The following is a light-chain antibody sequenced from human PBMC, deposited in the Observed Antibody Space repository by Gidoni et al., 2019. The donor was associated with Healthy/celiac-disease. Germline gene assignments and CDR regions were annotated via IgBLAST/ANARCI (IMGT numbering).Light chain of an antibody. CDR2: DDS. CDR1: NIGSKS. J-gene: IGLJ2*01. Sequence: SYVLTQPPSVSVAPGKTARITCGGNNIGSKSVHWYQQQPGQAPVLVLSDDSDRPSGIPERFSGSNSGNTATLTISRVEAGDEAEYYCQVWDSSSDHVVFGGGTKLTVL. V-gene: IGLV3-21*03. CDR3: QVWDSSSDHVV.